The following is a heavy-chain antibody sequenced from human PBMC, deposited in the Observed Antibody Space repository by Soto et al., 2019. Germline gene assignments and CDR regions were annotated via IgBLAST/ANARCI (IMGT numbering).Heavy chain of an antibody. CDR2: MNPNSGNT. V-gene: IGHV1-8*01. Sequence: GASVKVSCKASAYTFTSYDINWVRQAPGQGLEWMGWMNPNSGNTGYAQKFQGRVTMTRNTSISTAYMELSSLRSEDTAVYYCARGLSGSAGADYYYYMDVWGKGTTVTVSS. D-gene: IGHD6-25*01. CDR1: AYTFTSYD. CDR3: ARGLSGSAGADYYYYMDV. J-gene: IGHJ6*03.